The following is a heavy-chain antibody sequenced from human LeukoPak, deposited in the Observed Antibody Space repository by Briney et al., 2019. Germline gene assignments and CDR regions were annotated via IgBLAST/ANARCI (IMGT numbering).Heavy chain of an antibody. D-gene: IGHD6-19*01. CDR3: ARRQAVAGTYYGMDV. CDR1: GGTFSSYA. J-gene: IGHJ6*02. Sequence: ASVKVSCKASGGTFSSYAISWVRQAPGQGLEWMGRIIPILGIANYAQKFQGRVTITADKSTSTAYMELSSLRSEDTAVYYCARRQAVAGTYYGMDVWGQGTTVTVSS. V-gene: IGHV1-69*04. CDR2: IIPILGIA.